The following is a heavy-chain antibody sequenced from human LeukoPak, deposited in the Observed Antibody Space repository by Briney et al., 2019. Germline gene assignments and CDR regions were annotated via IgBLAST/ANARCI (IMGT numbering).Heavy chain of an antibody. J-gene: IGHJ4*02. V-gene: IGHV1-2*02. Sequence: GASVKVSCKASGYTFTGYYMHWVRQAPGQGLEWMGWINPNSGGTNYAQKFQGRVTMTRDTSISTAYMELSRLRSDDTAVYYCARTPRYSGYDLPEENFDYWGQGTLVTVSS. CDR3: ARTPRYSGYDLPEENFDY. D-gene: IGHD5-12*01. CDR1: GYTFTGYY. CDR2: INPNSGGT.